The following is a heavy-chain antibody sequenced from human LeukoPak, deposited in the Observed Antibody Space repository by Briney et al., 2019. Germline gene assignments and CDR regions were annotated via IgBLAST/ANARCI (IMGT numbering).Heavy chain of an antibody. Sequence: PSETLSLTCAVYGESFSGYYWSWIRQPPGEGLEWIGEINHSGSTNYNPSLKSRVTISVDTSKNQFSLKLSSVTVADTAVYYCARGDFYYDSSGPLWGQGTLVTVSS. CDR3: ARGDFYYDSSGPL. V-gene: IGHV4-34*01. J-gene: IGHJ4*02. CDR2: INHSGST. CDR1: GESFSGYY. D-gene: IGHD3-22*01.